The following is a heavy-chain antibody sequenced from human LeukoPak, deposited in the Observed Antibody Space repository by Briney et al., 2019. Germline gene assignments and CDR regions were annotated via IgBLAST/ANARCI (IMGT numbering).Heavy chain of an antibody. D-gene: IGHD5-18*01. Sequence: PSETLSLTCTVSGGSINSSNYYWGWIRQPPGKGLEWIGSFYYSGSTYYSPSLKSRLTISVDTSRKQISLKLSSVTAADTAVYYCARDSLFDTNWFDPWGQGTLVTVSS. CDR1: GGSINSSNYY. CDR2: FYYSGST. J-gene: IGHJ5*02. CDR3: ARDSLFDTNWFDP. V-gene: IGHV4-39*07.